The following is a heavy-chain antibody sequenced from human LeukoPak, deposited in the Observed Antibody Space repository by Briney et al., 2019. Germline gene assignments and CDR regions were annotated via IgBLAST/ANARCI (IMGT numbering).Heavy chain of an antibody. CDR2: ISSSGSTI. J-gene: IGHJ5*02. CDR1: GFTFSSYE. D-gene: IGHD2-2*01. Sequence: PGGSLRLSCAASGFTFSSYEMNWVRQAPGKGLEWVSYISSSGSTIYYADSVKGRFTISRDNAKNSLYLQMNSLRAEDTAVYYCAGEAQLLYPWGQGTLVTVSS. CDR3: AGEAQLLYP. V-gene: IGHV3-48*03.